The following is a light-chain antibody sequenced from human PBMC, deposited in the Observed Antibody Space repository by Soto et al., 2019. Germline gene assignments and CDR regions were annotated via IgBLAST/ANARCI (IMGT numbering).Light chain of an antibody. Sequence: SYELTQPPSVSVAPGQTARITCGGFNIGNKSVHWYQQKPGQAPVLVVYDDSDRPSGIPERFSGSNSGNTATLTISRVEAGDEADYYCQVWDRVSESHVFGTGTKVTVL. CDR3: QVWDRVSESHV. J-gene: IGLJ1*01. CDR2: DDS. CDR1: NIGNKS. V-gene: IGLV3-21*02.